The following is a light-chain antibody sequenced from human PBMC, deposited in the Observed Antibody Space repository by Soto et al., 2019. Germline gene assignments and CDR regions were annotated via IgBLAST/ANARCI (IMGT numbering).Light chain of an antibody. Sequence: QSALTQPASVSGSPGQSITLSCTGTSSDVGAYNFVSWFQQHPGKPPKLIIFEVSHRPLGISNRFSGSKSGNTASLTISGLQAEDEADYYCNSYATSGGTPLYVFGTGTKLTVL. V-gene: IGLV2-14*01. J-gene: IGLJ1*01. CDR1: SSDVGAYNF. CDR3: NSYATSGGTPLYV. CDR2: EVS.